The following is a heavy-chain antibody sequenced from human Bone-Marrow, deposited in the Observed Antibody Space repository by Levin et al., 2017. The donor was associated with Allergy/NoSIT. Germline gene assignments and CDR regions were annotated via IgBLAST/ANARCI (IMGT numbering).Heavy chain of an antibody. CDR1: GASITSGGYY. CDR2: FYYRGST. J-gene: IGHJ4*02. D-gene: IGHD3-10*01. V-gene: IGHV4-31*03. Sequence: SQTLSLTCTVSGASITSGGYYWIWIRQHPGKGLDWLGYFYYRGSTYYNPSLKGRVDIAADTSKNQLSLKLTSVTAADTAVYYCARGDFNAGSLGYWGQGTLVTVSS. CDR3: ARGDFNAGSLGY.